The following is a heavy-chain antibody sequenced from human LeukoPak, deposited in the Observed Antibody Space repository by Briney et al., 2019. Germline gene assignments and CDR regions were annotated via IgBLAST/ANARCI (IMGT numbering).Heavy chain of an antibody. CDR3: ARYCSGGSCLFYYYGMDV. V-gene: IGHV3-7*01. CDR2: IKQDGSEK. Sequence: GGSLRLSCAASGFTFSSYWMSWVRQAPGKGLEWVANIKQDGSEKYYVDSVEGRFTISRGNAKNSLFLQMNSLRAEDTAVYYCARYCSGGSCLFYYYGMDVWGQGTTVAVSS. CDR1: GFTFSSYW. D-gene: IGHD2-15*01. J-gene: IGHJ6*02.